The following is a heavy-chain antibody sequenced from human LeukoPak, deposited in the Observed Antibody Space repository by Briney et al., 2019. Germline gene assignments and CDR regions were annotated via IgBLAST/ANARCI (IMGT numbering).Heavy chain of an antibody. CDR1: GGTFSSYA. Sequence: SVKVSCKASGGTFSSYAISWVRQAPGQGLEWMGRIIPILGIANYAQKFQGRVTITADKSTSTAYMELSSLRSEGTAVYYCARTTYYGSGSYYPFDYWGQGTLVTVSS. D-gene: IGHD3-10*01. V-gene: IGHV1-69*04. J-gene: IGHJ4*02. CDR3: ARTTYYGSGSYYPFDY. CDR2: IIPILGIA.